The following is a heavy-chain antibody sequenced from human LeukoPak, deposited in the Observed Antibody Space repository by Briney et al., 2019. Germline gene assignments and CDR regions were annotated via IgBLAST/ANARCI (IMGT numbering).Heavy chain of an antibody. V-gene: IGHV4-34*01. CDR2: INHSGST. J-gene: IGHJ6*03. Sequence: SETLSLTCAVYGGSFSGYYWSWIRQPPGKRLEWIGEINHSGSTNYNPSLKSRVTISVDTSKNQFSLKLSSVTAADTAVYYCARGRPEGSGWYRPYYYVDVWGKGTTVTVSS. D-gene: IGHD6-19*01. CDR1: GGSFSGYY. CDR3: ARGRPEGSGWYRPYYYVDV.